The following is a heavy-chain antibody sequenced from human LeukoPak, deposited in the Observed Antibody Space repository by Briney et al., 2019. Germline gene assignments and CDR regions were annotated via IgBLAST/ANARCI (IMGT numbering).Heavy chain of an antibody. J-gene: IGHJ3*02. Sequence: ASVEVSCKASGYTFTSYYMHWVRQAPGQGLEWMGIINPSGGSTSYAQKFQGRVTMTRDTSTSTVYMELSSLRSEDTAVYYCARGPYLSYYYDSSGSPGAFDIWGQGTMVTVSS. CDR3: ARGPYLSYYYDSSGSPGAFDI. D-gene: IGHD3-22*01. CDR2: INPSGGST. V-gene: IGHV1-46*03. CDR1: GYTFTSYY.